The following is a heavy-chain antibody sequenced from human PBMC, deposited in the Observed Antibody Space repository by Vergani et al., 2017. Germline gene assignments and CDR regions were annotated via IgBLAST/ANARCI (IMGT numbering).Heavy chain of an antibody. D-gene: IGHD6-13*01. CDR2: IDWDDGK. CDR3: ARTTAAGQGLFDY. V-gene: IGHV2-70*04. Sequence: QVTLKESGPALVKHTQTLTLTCTFSGFSLSTTSMRVSWIRQPPGKALEWLARIDWDDGKFYSTSLKTRLTISKGTSNNQVVLTMTNMDPVDTATYYCARTTAAGQGLFDYWGQGALVTVSS. J-gene: IGHJ4*02. CDR1: GFSLSTTSMR.